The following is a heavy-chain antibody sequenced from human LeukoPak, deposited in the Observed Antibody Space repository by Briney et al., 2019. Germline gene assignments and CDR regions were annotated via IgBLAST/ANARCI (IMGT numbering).Heavy chain of an antibody. V-gene: IGHV4-31*03. D-gene: IGHD5-12*01. CDR3: ARVPLVATYYYFYYMDV. CDR2: IYYSGTT. CDR1: GGSISSGGYY. J-gene: IGHJ6*03. Sequence: TSETLSLTCTVSGGSISSGGYYWSWIRQHPGKGLEWIGFIYYSGTTYYNPSLKSRVTISVDTSKNQFPLKLSSVTAADTAVYFCARVPLVATYYYFYYMDVWGKGTTVTVSS.